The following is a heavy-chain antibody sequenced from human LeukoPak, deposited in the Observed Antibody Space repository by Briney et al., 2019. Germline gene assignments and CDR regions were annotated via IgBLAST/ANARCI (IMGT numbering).Heavy chain of an antibody. CDR3: AIGQLWSPSH. V-gene: IGHV3-23*01. J-gene: IGHJ4*02. D-gene: IGHD5-18*01. CDR2: VGASGANT. Sequence: GGSLRLSCAGSGFTFTNYAMSWVRQAPGKGLEWVSSVGASGANTFYADSVKGRFTISRDNSKNTLYLQMNSLRAEHTAVYYCAIGQLWSPSHWGQGALVTVSS. CDR1: GFTFTNYA.